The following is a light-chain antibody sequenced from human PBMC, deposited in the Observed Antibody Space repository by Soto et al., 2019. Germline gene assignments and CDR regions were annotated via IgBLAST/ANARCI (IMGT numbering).Light chain of an antibody. Sequence: QSALTQPRSVSGSPGQSVSISCTGTSGDVGSYIHASWYQQHPGRAPKLMIYDVDERPSGVPDRFSGSKSGNTASLTISGLQAEDEADYYCCSYAGSYTSSWAFGTGTKVTVL. V-gene: IGLV2-11*01. CDR1: SGDVGSYIH. J-gene: IGLJ1*01. CDR3: CSYAGSYTSSWA. CDR2: DVD.